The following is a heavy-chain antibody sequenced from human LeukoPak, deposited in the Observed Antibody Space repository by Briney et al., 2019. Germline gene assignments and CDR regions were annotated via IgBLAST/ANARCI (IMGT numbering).Heavy chain of an antibody. D-gene: IGHD3-3*01. CDR3: ARDLEDNWFDP. Sequence: GGSQRLSCAASGFTFSDYYMSWIRQAPGKGLEWVSYISSSGSTIYYADSVKGRFTISRDNAKNSLYLQMNSLRAEDTAVYYCARDLEDNWFDPWGQGTLVTVSS. CDR2: ISSSGSTI. CDR1: GFTFSDYY. J-gene: IGHJ5*02. V-gene: IGHV3-11*04.